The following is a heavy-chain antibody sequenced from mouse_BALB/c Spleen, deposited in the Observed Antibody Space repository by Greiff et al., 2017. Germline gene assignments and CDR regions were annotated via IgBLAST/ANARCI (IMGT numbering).Heavy chain of an antibody. CDR2: ISSGSSTI. V-gene: IGHV5-17*02. D-gene: IGHD2-4*01. CDR1: GFTFSSFG. Sequence: EVQGVGSGGGLVQPGGSRKLSCAASGFTFSSFGMHWVRQAPEKGLEWVAYISSGSSTIYYADTVKGRFTISRDNPKNTLFLQMTSLRSEDTAMYYCARLYYDYDGWGQGTLVTVSA. J-gene: IGHJ3*01. CDR3: ARLYYDYDG.